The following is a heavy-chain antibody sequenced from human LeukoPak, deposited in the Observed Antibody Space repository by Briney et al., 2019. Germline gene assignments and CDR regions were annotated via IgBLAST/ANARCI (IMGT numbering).Heavy chain of an antibody. D-gene: IGHD3-10*01. CDR2: IYYSGSA. CDR3: ARRWGSGSHSDWFDP. Sequence: SQTLSLTCTVSGGSISSGDHWWSWIRQPPGKDLEWIGYIYYSGSASYNPSLKSRVTIPVDTSKNQFSLKLTSVTAADTAVYYCARRWGSGSHSDWFDPWGQGTLVTVSS. V-gene: IGHV4-30-4*01. J-gene: IGHJ5*02. CDR1: GGSISSGDHW.